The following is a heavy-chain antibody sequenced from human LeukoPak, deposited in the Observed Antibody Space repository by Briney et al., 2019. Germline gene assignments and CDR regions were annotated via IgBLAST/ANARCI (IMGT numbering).Heavy chain of an antibody. CDR2: IYTSGST. Sequence: SQTLSLTCTVSGGSISSGSYYWSWIRQPAGKGLEWIGRIYTSGSTNYNPSLKSRVTMSVDTSKNQFSLKLSSVTAADTAVCYCARVSSAGIWDYWGQGTLVTVSS. V-gene: IGHV4-61*02. D-gene: IGHD6-19*01. CDR1: GGSISSGSYY. J-gene: IGHJ4*02. CDR3: ARVSSAGIWDY.